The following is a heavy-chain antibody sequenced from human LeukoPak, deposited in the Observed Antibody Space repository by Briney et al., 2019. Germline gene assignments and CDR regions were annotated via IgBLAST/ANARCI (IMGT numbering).Heavy chain of an antibody. D-gene: IGHD3-22*01. V-gene: IGHV3-23*01. Sequence: GGSLRLSCAASGFTFSSYAMSWVRQAPGKGLEWVSAISGSGGSTYYADSVKGRFTISRDNSKNTLYLQMNSLRAEDTAVYYCAKDGANYYDSSGYPFDYWGQETLVTASS. J-gene: IGHJ4*02. CDR2: ISGSGGST. CDR1: GFTFSSYA. CDR3: AKDGANYYDSSGYPFDY.